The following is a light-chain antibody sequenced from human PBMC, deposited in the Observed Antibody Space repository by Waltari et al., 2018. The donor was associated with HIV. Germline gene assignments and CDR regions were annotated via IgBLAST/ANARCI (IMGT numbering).Light chain of an antibody. Sequence: DIQMTQSPSTLSASVGTRVTITCRASQTLSRLLAWYQQKPGKAPRLLIYKASDVETGVPATCSGSGADTEFTLTISSLQPDDFAIYYCQQYYSDPYTFGQGTKLEIK. CDR1: QTLSRL. V-gene: IGKV1-5*03. CDR2: KAS. CDR3: QQYYSDPYT. J-gene: IGKJ2*01.